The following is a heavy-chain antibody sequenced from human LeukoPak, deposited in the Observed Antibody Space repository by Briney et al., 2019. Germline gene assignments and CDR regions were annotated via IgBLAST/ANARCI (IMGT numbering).Heavy chain of an antibody. CDR2: IKQDGSEK. CDR1: GFTFSIYY. CDR3: ARDKRAAETPYNWFDP. J-gene: IGHJ5*02. D-gene: IGHD2-15*01. Sequence: GGSLRLSCVASGFTFSIYYMSWVRQAPGKGLEWVANIKQDGSEKKYVDSVKGRFTISRDNAKNSLYLQMTSLRAEDTAVYYCARDKRAAETPYNWFDPWGQGTLVTVSS. V-gene: IGHV3-7*01.